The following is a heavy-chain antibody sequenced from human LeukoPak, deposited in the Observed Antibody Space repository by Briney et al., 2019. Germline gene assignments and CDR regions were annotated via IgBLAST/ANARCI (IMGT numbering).Heavy chain of an antibody. CDR1: GFTFSSYS. CDR3: ARARPGSFAASIAAAGTYYFDY. V-gene: IGHV3-21*01. D-gene: IGHD6-13*01. CDR2: ISSSSSYI. J-gene: IGHJ4*02. Sequence: GGSLRLFCGACGFTFSSYSMNCVRQARGGGLEWVSSISSSSSYIYYADSVKSRLTISRDNAKNSLYLQMNSLRAEDTAVYYCARARPGSFAASIAAAGTYYFDYWGQGTLVTVSS.